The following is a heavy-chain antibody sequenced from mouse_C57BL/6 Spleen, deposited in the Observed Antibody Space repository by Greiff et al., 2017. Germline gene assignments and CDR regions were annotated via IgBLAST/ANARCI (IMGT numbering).Heavy chain of an antibody. J-gene: IGHJ2*01. CDR1: GYTFTSYD. Sequence: VKVVESGPELVKPGASVKLSCKASGYTFTSYDINWVKQRPGQGLEWIGWIYPSDGSTKYNEKFKGTATLTVDTSSSTASLELHSLTSEDSAVYFCARSRYFRFDYGGQGTTLTVSS. CDR3: ARSRYFRFDY. CDR2: IYPSDGST. V-gene: IGHV1-85*01.